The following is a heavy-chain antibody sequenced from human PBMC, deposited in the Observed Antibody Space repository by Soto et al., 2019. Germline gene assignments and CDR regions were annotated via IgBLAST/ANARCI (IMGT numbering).Heavy chain of an antibody. J-gene: IGHJ4*02. D-gene: IGHD6-19*01. CDR2: VSHDGRNT. Sequence: VQLVESWGGVVQPGRSLRLSCAASGFTFSAYAMHWVLQAPGKGLEWVAVVSHDGRNTHYADSVKGRFTIARDSSKNTVSLEMTSLGAEDTAVYYCAKGGRQWLVTSDFNYWGQGALVTVSS. CDR1: GFTFSAYA. CDR3: AKGGRQWLVTSDFNY. V-gene: IGHV3-30*18.